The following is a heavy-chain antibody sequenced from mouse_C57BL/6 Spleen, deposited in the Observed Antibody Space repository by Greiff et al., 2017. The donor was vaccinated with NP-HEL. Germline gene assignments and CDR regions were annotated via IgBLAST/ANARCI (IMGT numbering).Heavy chain of an antibody. CDR2: IYPGDGDT. CDR3: ARGTTGEYFDV. D-gene: IGHD1-1*01. J-gene: IGHJ1*03. Sequence: QVQLKQSGAELVKPGASVKISCKASGYAFSSYWMNWVKQRPGKGLEWIGQIYPGDGDTNYNGKFKGKATLTADKSSSTAYMQLSSLTSEDSAVYFCARGTTGEYFDVWGTGTTVTVSS. CDR1: GYAFSSYW. V-gene: IGHV1-80*01.